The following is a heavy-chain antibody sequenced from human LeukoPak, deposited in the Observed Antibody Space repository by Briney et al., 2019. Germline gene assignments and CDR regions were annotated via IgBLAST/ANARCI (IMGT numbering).Heavy chain of an antibody. CDR2: INPNSGGT. Sequence: ASVRVSCKASGYTFTGYYMHWVRQAPGQGLEWMGWINPNSGGTNYAQKFQGRVTMTRDTSISTAYIELSRLRSDDTAVYYCARDDYDILTGYYKGLDYWGQGTLVTVCS. J-gene: IGHJ4*02. V-gene: IGHV1-2*02. CDR3: ARDDYDILTGYYKGLDY. D-gene: IGHD3-9*01. CDR1: GYTFTGYY.